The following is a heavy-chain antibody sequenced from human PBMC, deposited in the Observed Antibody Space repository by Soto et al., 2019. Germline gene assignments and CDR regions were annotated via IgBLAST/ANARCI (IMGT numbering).Heavy chain of an antibody. V-gene: IGHV1-69*13. D-gene: IGHD1-7*01. CDR2: IIPIFGTA. Sequence: ASVKVSCKASGGTFSSYAISWVRQAPGQGLEWMGGIIPIFGTANYAQKFQGRVTITADESTSTAYMELSSLRSEDTAVYYCARDDVGWNYEAAGYFDYWGQGTLVTVSS. J-gene: IGHJ4*02. CDR1: GGTFSSYA. CDR3: ARDDVGWNYEAAGYFDY.